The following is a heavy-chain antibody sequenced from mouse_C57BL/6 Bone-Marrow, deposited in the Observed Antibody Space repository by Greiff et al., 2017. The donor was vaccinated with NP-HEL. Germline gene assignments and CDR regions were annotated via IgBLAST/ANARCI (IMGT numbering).Heavy chain of an antibody. CDR1: GFSLTSYG. D-gene: IGHD1-1*01. J-gene: IGHJ3*01. V-gene: IGHV2-9*01. Sequence: VQLVESGPGLVAPSQSLSITCTVSGFSLTSYGVDWVRQPPGKGLEWLGVIWGGGSTNYNSAPMSRISISKDNSNSQAFLKMNSLQTDDTAMYSCTEKGTVGRDFPFAYWGQGTLVTVSA. CDR2: IWGGGST. CDR3: TEKGTVGRDFPFAY.